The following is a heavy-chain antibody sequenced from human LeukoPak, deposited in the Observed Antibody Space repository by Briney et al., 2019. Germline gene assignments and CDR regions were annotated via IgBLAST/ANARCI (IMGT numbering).Heavy chain of an antibody. CDR3: ARERNYGDYGNAFDV. CDR2: INPKRGVT. Sequence: ASVKVSCKASGYTFTDYYIHWMRQAPEQGLEWMGWINPKRGVTTYAQKFQGRVTMTRDTSITTAYMELTRLRSDDTTIYYCARERNYGDYGNAFDVWGQGTKVTVSS. V-gene: IGHV1-2*02. CDR1: GYTFTDYY. J-gene: IGHJ3*01. D-gene: IGHD4-17*01.